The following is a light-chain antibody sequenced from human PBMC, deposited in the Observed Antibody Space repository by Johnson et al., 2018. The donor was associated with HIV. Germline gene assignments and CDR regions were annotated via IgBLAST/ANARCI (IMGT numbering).Light chain of an antibody. CDR1: YSNIEHNY. J-gene: IGLJ1*01. V-gene: IGLV1-51*01. CDR2: GTT. Sequence: QSVLTQPPSVSAAAGQKVTISCSGTYSNIEHNYVSWYQQLPGTAPKLLIYGTTKRPSGIPDRFSGSKSGTSATLGITGLQAGDEADYYCGTWDNSLDAYVLGTRTRVAVL. CDR3: GTWDNSLDAYV.